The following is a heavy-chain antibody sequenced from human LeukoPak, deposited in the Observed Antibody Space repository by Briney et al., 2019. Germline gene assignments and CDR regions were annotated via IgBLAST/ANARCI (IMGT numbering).Heavy chain of an antibody. CDR2: MSSSSSTI. CDR1: GFTFSSYS. D-gene: IGHD6-19*01. J-gene: IGHJ4*02. CDR3: VREGAYSSGWFGFDFDY. V-gene: IGHV3-48*01. Sequence: WESLRLSCTASGFTFSSYSMNWARQAPAKGLEWNSYMSSSSSTIYYANSVKPRFTISRDNATNSLYLQMNSLRAEDTAVFYCVREGAYSSGWFGFDFDYWGQGKLVTVSS.